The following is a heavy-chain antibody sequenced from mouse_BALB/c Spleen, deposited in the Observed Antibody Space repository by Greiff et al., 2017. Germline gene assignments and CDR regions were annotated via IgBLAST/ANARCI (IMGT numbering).Heavy chain of an antibody. D-gene: IGHD2-2*01. CDR2: ISSGSSTI. V-gene: IGHV5-17*02. CDR3: ARPSPYGYDWYFDV. CDR1: GFTFSSFG. Sequence: EVMLVESGGGLVQPGGSRKLSCAASGFTFSSFGMHWVRQAPEKGLEWVAYISSGSSTIYYADTVKGRFTISRDNPKNTLFLQMTSLRSEDTAMYYCARPSPYGYDWYFDVWGAGTTVTVSS. J-gene: IGHJ1*01.